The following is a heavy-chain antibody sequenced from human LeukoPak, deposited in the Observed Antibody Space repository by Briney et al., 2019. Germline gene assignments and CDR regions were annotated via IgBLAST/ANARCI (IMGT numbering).Heavy chain of an antibody. CDR3: AKFVIWRVDYFDY. CDR1: GFTFSSYA. V-gene: IGHV3-23*01. D-gene: IGHD2-15*01. J-gene: IGHJ4*02. CDR2: ISHSGGST. Sequence: PGGSLRLSCAASGFTFSSYAMSWVRQAPGKGLEWVSAISHSGGSTYYADSVKGRFTTSRDNSKNTLYLQMNSPRAEDTAVYYCAKFVIWRVDYFDYWGQGTLVTVSS.